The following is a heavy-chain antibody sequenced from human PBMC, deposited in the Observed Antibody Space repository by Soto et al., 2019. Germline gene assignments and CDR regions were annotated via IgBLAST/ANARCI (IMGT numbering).Heavy chain of an antibody. V-gene: IGHV3-23*01. CDR1: VFPFGANA. Sequence: EVQVLESGGGLVQPGGSLRLSCVVSVFPFGANAMSWVRQAPGKGLEWVSGLSNTGRRTSYADSVKGRFNISRDNSENTLDLHMSSLRAEDTAVYYCATVHSTSRSFDYWGQGTLVTVSS. J-gene: IGHJ4*02. CDR2: LSNTGRRT. D-gene: IGHD6-6*01. CDR3: ATVHSTSRSFDY.